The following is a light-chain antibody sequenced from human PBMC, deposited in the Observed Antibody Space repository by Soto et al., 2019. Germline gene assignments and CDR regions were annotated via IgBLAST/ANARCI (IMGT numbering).Light chain of an antibody. Sequence: EIVLTQSPGPLSLSPGERATLSCRASQSVSSNLAWYQQKPGQAPRLLIYGASTRATGIPARFSGSGSGTEFTLTITSLQSEDFAVYYCQQYNSWPITFGQGTRLEIK. CDR3: QQYNSWPIT. J-gene: IGKJ5*01. CDR2: GAS. V-gene: IGKV3-15*01. CDR1: QSVSSN.